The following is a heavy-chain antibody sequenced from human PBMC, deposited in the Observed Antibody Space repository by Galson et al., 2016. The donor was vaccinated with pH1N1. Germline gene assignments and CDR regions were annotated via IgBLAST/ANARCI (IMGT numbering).Heavy chain of an antibody. Sequence: QSGAEVKKSGESLKISCRSSGYSFTGYWLAWVRQVPGTGLEWMGVVYPGDSDTRYSPSFEGQVTIPADNSINTAYVQWSSLKASDTAIYDCARQGGYSSGGGDFGAFDIWGQGTMVTVSA. CDR1: GYSFTGYW. CDR2: VYPGDSDT. D-gene: IGHD6-19*01. CDR3: ARQGGYSSGGGDFGAFDI. V-gene: IGHV5-51*01. J-gene: IGHJ3*02.